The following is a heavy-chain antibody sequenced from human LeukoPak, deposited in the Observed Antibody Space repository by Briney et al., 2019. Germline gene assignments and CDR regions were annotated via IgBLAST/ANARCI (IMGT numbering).Heavy chain of an antibody. V-gene: IGHV4-4*09. J-gene: IGHJ5*02. CDR1: GGSISSYY. CDR2: IYTSGST. D-gene: IGHD4-23*01. Sequence: SETLSLTCTVSGGSISSYYWSWIRQPPGKGLEWIGYIYTSGSTNYNPSLKSRVTISVDTSKNQFSLKLSSVTAADTAVYYCARHPSYGLRWENWFDPWGQGTLVTVSS. CDR3: ARHPSYGLRWENWFDP.